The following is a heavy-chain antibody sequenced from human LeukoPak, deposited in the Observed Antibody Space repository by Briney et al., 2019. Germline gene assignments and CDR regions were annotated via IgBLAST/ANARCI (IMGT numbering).Heavy chain of an antibody. Sequence: GASVKVSCKASGYTFTSYYMHWVRQAPGQGLEWMGIINPSGGSTSYAQKFQGRATMTRDTSTSTVYMELSSLRSEDTAVYYCARVERGGGYGSGSFDFDYWGQGTLVTVSS. J-gene: IGHJ4*02. V-gene: IGHV1-46*01. CDR2: INPSGGST. CDR3: ARVERGGGYGSGSFDFDY. D-gene: IGHD3-10*01. CDR1: GYTFTSYY.